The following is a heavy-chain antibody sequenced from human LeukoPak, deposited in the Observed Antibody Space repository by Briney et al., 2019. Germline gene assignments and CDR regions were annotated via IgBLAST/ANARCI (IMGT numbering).Heavy chain of an antibody. CDR1: GYTFTGYY. J-gene: IGHJ4*02. Sequence: ASVKVSCKASGYTFTGYYLHWVRQAPGEGLEWMGRINPNSGGTNSAQKFQGRVTMTRDTSISTAYMELSRLTSDDTAVYYCARHPYSGSYHFDYWGQGTLVTVSS. V-gene: IGHV1-2*02. D-gene: IGHD1-26*01. CDR3: ARHPYSGSYHFDY. CDR2: INPNSGGT.